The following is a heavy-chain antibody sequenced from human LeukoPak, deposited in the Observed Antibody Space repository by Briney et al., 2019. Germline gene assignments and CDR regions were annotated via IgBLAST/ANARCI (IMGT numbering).Heavy chain of an antibody. V-gene: IGHV1-69*05. Sequence: ASVKVSCKASGGTFSSYAISWVRPAPGQGLEWMGGIIPIFGTANYAQKFQGRVTITTDESTSTAYMELSSLRSEDTAVYYCARGLITPRNFVVVPAAIGYYMDVWGKGITVTVSS. D-gene: IGHD2-2*01. CDR2: IIPIFGTA. J-gene: IGHJ6*03. CDR3: ARGLITPRNFVVVPAAIGYYMDV. CDR1: GGTFSSYA.